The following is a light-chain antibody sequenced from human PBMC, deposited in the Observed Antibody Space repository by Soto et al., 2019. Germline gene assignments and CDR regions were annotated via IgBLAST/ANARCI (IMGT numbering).Light chain of an antibody. CDR2: AAS. Sequence: DIQMTQSPTSLSASVGDRVTITCRASQGSRNYVAWYQQIPGKAPQLLIYAASTLQSGVPSRFSGSGSGTDFPLTINGLQPEDVATYSCQKYSSVPVFGPGTKVDIK. CDR3: QKYSSVPV. J-gene: IGKJ3*01. CDR1: QGSRNY. V-gene: IGKV1-27*01.